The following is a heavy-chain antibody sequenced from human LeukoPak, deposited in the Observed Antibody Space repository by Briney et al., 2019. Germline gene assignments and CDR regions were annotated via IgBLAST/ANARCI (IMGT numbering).Heavy chain of an antibody. D-gene: IGHD3-10*01. V-gene: IGHV3-15*01. CDR3: TPSGGY. Sequence: GGSLRLSCTASGFTFGDYAMSWFRQAPGKGLEWVGRIKSKTDGGTTDYAAPVKGRFTISRDDSKNTLFLQMNSLQIEDTAVYYCTPSGGYWGQGTLVTVSS. CDR1: GFTFGDYA. CDR2: IKSKTDGGTT. J-gene: IGHJ4*02.